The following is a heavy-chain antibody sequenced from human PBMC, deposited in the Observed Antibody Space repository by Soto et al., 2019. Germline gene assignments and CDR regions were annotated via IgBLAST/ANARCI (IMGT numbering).Heavy chain of an antibody. J-gene: IGHJ6*02. Sequence: QVQLQESGPGLVKPSQTLSLTCTVPGGSISSGDYFWSWIRQSPGKGLEWIGYISSIGCTYYNPCLTSRVSVSTGTSKKQSSVKLSSVTTSDTAGYYCASGLVIRPYYTLGMDGWGQGTTVTVS. CDR1: GGSISSGDYF. CDR3: ASGLVIRPYYTLGMDG. V-gene: IGHV4-30-4*01. CDR2: ISSIGCT. D-gene: IGHD3-9*01.